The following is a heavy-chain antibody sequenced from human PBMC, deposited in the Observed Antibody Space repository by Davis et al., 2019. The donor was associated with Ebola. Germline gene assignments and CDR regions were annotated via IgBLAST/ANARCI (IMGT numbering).Heavy chain of an antibody. CDR2: ITSDGSDT. J-gene: IGHJ4*02. V-gene: IGHV3-74*01. CDR1: GFNFRAYW. Sequence: GESLKISCAASGFNFRAYWMHWVRQVPGKGPVWVSHITSDGSDTTYADSVKGRFTISRDNAKNTLYLQKNSLRAEDTAVYYCVRDPLLHGKTFDTWGQGTLVTVSS. CDR3: VRDPLLHGKTFDT. D-gene: IGHD4-23*01.